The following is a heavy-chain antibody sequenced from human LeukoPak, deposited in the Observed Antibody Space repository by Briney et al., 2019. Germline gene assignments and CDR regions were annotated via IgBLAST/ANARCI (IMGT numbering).Heavy chain of an antibody. Sequence: SETLSLTCTVSGGSIRSAGYYWSWIRQHPGKGLEWIGYIYYSGSTYYNPSLKSRVTISVDTSKNQFSLKLSSVTAADTAVYYCARDRKWFGELLSSYYYYGMDVWGQGTTVTVSS. J-gene: IGHJ6*02. V-gene: IGHV4-31*03. CDR2: IYYSGST. D-gene: IGHD3-10*01. CDR1: GGSIRSAGYY. CDR3: ARDRKWFGELLSSYYYYGMDV.